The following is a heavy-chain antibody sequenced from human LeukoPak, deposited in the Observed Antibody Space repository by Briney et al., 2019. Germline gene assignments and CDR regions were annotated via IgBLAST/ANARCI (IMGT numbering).Heavy chain of an antibody. CDR2: INSDGSST. Sequence: GGSLRLSCAASGFTFSSYWVHWVRQAPGKGLVWVSRINSDGSSTSYADSVKGRFTISRDNSKNTFYLQMNRVRVDDTAIYYCAKEGIYLKSSLEDWGQGTVVTDSS. V-gene: IGHV3-74*01. CDR1: GFTFSSYW. CDR3: AKEGIYLKSSLED. D-gene: IGHD5-12*01. J-gene: IGHJ4*02.